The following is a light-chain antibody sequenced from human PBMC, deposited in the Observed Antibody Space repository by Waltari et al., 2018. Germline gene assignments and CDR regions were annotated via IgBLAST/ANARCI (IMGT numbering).Light chain of an antibody. V-gene: IGLV2-14*03. J-gene: IGLJ6*01. CDR3: SSFTSKRTVV. CDR2: DVI. CDR1: RSDVGDNNY. Sequence: QSALTQPASVSGSPGQSITISCSGSRSDVGDNNYVSWYQQHPGKAPKLLIYDVIRRHSGATNRFSGSKSGNTASLTLSGLQAEDEADYYCSSFTSKRTVVFGGGTKVTVL.